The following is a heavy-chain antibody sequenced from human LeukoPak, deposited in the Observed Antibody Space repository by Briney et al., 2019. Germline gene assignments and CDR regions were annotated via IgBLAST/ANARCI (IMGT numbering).Heavy chain of an antibody. D-gene: IGHD4-11*01. Sequence: GGSLRLSCAAPGFTFSSYGMHWVRQAPGKGLEWVAFIRYDGSNKYYADSVKGRFTISRDNSKNTLYLQMNSLRAENTAVYYCAKDLSHALSLPTERWFDPWGQGTLVTVSS. CDR2: IRYDGSNK. J-gene: IGHJ5*02. V-gene: IGHV3-30*02. CDR1: GFTFSSYG. CDR3: AKDLSHALSLPTERWFDP.